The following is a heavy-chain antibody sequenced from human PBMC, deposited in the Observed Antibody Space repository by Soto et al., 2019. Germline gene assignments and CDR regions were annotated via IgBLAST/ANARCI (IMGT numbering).Heavy chain of an antibody. Sequence: SETLSLTCTVSGGSISSYYWSWIRQPPGKGLEWIGYIYYSGSTNYNPSLKSRVTISVDTSKNQFSLKLSSVTAADTAVYYCARHRIVVVPAAMPDYYYYMDVWGKGTTVTV. CDR1: GGSISSYY. D-gene: IGHD2-2*01. J-gene: IGHJ6*03. CDR3: ARHRIVVVPAAMPDYYYYMDV. V-gene: IGHV4-59*08. CDR2: IYYSGST.